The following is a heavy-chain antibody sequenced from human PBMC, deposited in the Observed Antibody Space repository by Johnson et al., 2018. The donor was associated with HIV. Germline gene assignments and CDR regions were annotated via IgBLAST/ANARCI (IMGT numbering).Heavy chain of an antibody. CDR2: INSDGSST. J-gene: IGHJ3*02. CDR3: ARGALGDWVDAFDI. D-gene: IGHD3-16*01. CDR1: GFIFSSYG. V-gene: IGHV3-NL1*01. Sequence: SGFIFSSYGMHWVRQAPGKGLEWVSRINSDGSSTSYADSVKGRFTISRDSSKNTLYLQMNSLRAEDTAVFYCARGALGDWVDAFDIWGQGTMVTVS.